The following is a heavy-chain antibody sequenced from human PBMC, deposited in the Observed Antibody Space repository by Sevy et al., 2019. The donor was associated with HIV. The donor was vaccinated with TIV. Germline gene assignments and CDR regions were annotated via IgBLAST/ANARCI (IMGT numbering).Heavy chain of an antibody. CDR2: ISWNRGSI. CDR1: GFTFDDYA. J-gene: IGHJ3*02. Sequence: GGSLRLSCAASGFTFDDYAMHWVRQAPGKGLEWVSGISWNRGSIGYADSVKGRFTISRDNAKNSLYLQMNSLRAEDTALYYCAKTGVRGAYDCWSGDSAFDIWGQGTMVTVSS. V-gene: IGHV3-9*01. D-gene: IGHD3-3*01. CDR3: AKTGVRGAYDCWSGDSAFDI.